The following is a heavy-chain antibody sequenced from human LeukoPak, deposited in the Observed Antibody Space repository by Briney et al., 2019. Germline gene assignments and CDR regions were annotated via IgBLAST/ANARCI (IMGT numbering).Heavy chain of an antibody. D-gene: IGHD1-26*01. J-gene: IGHJ4*02. Sequence: GGSLRLSCAASGFTFSNAWMSWVRQAPGKGREWVGRIKSKTDGGTTDYAAPVKGTFTISRDDSKNTRYLQLNSLKTEDTAVYYCTTYTVGATTSHFDNWGQGTLVTVSS. V-gene: IGHV3-15*01. CDR3: TTYTVGATTSHFDN. CDR1: GFTFSNAW. CDR2: IKSKTDGGTT.